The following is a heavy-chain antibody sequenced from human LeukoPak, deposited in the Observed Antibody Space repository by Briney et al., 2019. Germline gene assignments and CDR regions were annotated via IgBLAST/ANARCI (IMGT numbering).Heavy chain of an antibody. Sequence: GASVKVSCKASGYTCTSYDINWVRQATGQGLEWMGWMNPNSGNTGYAQKFQGRVTMTRNTSISTAYMELSSLRSEDTAVYYCARQDCSSTSCYIHNWFDPWGQGTLVTVSS. CDR3: ARQDCSSTSCYIHNWFDP. CDR1: GYTCTSYD. D-gene: IGHD2-2*02. V-gene: IGHV1-8*01. J-gene: IGHJ5*02. CDR2: MNPNSGNT.